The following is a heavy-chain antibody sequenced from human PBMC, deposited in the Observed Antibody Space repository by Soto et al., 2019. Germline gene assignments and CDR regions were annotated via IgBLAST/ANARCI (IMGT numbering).Heavy chain of an antibody. CDR1: GGSISSSNW. D-gene: IGHD3-10*02. J-gene: IGHJ4*02. V-gene: IGHV4-4*02. CDR3: ARGGDYVDKYYFDY. Sequence: KTSETLSLTCAVSGGSISSSNWWSWVRQPPGKGLEWIGEIYHSGSTNYNPSLKSRVTISVGKSKNQFSLKLSSVTAADTAVYYCARGGDYVDKYYFDYWGQGTLVTVSS. CDR2: IYHSGST.